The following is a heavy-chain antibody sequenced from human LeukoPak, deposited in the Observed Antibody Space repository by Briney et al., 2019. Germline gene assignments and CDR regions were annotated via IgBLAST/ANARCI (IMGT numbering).Heavy chain of an antibody. CDR1: GGCISSHY. CDR3: ERLQPNTGEWAFDV. CDR2: ISNSGST. Sequence: NPSETLSLTCTVSGGCISSHYWSWIRQPPGKGLEWIGYISNSGSTNYNPSLQSRVTMSVDRSKNQLSLKLTSVTAADTAVYHCERLQPNTGEWAFDVWGQGTMVSVSS. J-gene: IGHJ3*01. V-gene: IGHV4-59*11. D-gene: IGHD2-8*02.